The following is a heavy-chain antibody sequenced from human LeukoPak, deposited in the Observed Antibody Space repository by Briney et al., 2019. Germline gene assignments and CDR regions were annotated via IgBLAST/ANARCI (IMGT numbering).Heavy chain of an antibody. Sequence: GGSLRLSCAASGFTVSSNYMSWVRQAPGKGLEWVSAIYSGGSTYYADSVKGRFTISRDNSKNTLYLQMNSLRAEDTAVYYCARASGYSTAAGDYWGQGTLVTVSS. CDR2: IYSGGST. CDR1: GFTVSSNY. J-gene: IGHJ4*02. CDR3: ARASGYSTAAGDY. D-gene: IGHD6-13*01. V-gene: IGHV3-53*01.